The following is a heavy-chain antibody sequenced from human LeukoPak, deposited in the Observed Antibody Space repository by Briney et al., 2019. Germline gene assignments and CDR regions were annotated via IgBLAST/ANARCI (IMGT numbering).Heavy chain of an antibody. CDR1: GGSISSYF. Sequence: PSETLSLTCAVSGGSISSYFWSWIRQPPGKGLEWIGYVYYSGSTNYNPSLKSRVTISVDTSKKQFSLKLSSATAADTAVYYCARVLDLSKRGLDAFDIWGQGTMVTVSS. CDR3: ARVLDLSKRGLDAFDI. J-gene: IGHJ3*02. V-gene: IGHV4-59*01. CDR2: VYYSGST. D-gene: IGHD3-16*01.